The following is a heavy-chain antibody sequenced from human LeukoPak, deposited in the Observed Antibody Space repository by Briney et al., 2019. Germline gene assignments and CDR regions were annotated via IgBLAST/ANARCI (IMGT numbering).Heavy chain of an antibody. Sequence: PGRSLRLSCAASGFTFDDYAMHWVRQAPGKGLEWVSGISWNSGSIGYADSVKGRFTISRDNAKNSLYLQMNSLRAEDTALYCCAKDIQEEIWFGELLRVSWFDPWGQGTLVTVSS. J-gene: IGHJ5*02. V-gene: IGHV3-9*01. CDR2: ISWNSGSI. CDR1: GFTFDDYA. CDR3: AKDIQEEIWFGELLRVSWFDP. D-gene: IGHD3-10*01.